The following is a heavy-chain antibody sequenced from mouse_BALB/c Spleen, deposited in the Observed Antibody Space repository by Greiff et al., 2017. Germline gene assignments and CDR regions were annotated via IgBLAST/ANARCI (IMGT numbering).Heavy chain of an antibody. Sequence: VQLVESGAELAKPGASVKMSCKASGYTFTSYWMHWVKQRPGQGLEWIGYINPSTGYTEYNQKFKDKATLTADKSSSTAYMQLSSLTSEDSAVYYCARDYGYGAMDYWGQGTSVTVSS. CDR1: GYTFTSYW. J-gene: IGHJ4*01. CDR3: ARDYGYGAMDY. V-gene: IGHV1-7*01. D-gene: IGHD1-2*01. CDR2: INPSTGYT.